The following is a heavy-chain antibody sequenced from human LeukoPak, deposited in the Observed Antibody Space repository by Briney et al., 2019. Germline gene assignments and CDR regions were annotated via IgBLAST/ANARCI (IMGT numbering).Heavy chain of an antibody. D-gene: IGHD6-13*01. CDR1: GGSISSSNW. Sequence: PSGTLSLTCAVSGGSISSSNWWSWVRQPPGKGLEWIGEIYHGGSTNYNPSLKSRVTISVDTSKNQFSLKLSSVTAADTAVYHCARFDSSSWYSIGYFDYWGQGTLVTVSS. CDR3: ARFDSSSWYSIGYFDY. CDR2: IYHGGST. V-gene: IGHV4-4*02. J-gene: IGHJ4*02.